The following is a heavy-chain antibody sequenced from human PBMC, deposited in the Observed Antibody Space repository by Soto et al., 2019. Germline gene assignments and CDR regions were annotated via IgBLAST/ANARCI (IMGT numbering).Heavy chain of an antibody. V-gene: IGHV4-4*02. CDR1: GASIGSGGG. J-gene: IGHJ5*02. D-gene: IGHD2-8*02. CDR2: IFHDGNT. Sequence: PSDTLSLTCAVSGASIGSGGGLSWVRQPPGKGLEWIAEIFHDGNTNYSPSLKSRVTISVDKSQNQFSLNVYSVTAADTAVYYCARHEGWTGPDQWGQGTLVTVSS. CDR3: ARHEGWTGPDQ.